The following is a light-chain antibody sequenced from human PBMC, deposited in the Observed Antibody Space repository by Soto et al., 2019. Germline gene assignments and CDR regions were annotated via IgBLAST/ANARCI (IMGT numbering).Light chain of an antibody. J-gene: IGKJ5*01. CDR2: RTS. Sequence: VCTQSQGNLSLSPGYRPPTPCQASQTINRIYLAWSQQKPGQAPRFLIYRTSDRANGIPGRFSGSGSGTDFTLTSSRLQPEDFAIYYCQQYRSSPITFGQGTRLEI. CDR3: QQYRSSPIT. V-gene: IGKV3-20*01. CDR1: QTINRIY.